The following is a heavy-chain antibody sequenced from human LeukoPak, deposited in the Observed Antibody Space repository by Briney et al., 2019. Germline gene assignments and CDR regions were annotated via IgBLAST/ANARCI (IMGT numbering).Heavy chain of an antibody. J-gene: IGHJ6*02. CDR1: GGTFSSYA. CDR2: IIPIFGTA. D-gene: IGHD6-19*01. CDR3: ARAEYSSGWGYYYGMDV. V-gene: IGHV1-69*13. Sequence: SVKVSCKASGGTFSSYAISWVRQATGQGLEWMGGIIPIFGTANYAQKFQGRVTITADESTSTAYMELSSLRSEDTAVYYCARAEYSSGWGYYYGMDVWGQGTTVTVSS.